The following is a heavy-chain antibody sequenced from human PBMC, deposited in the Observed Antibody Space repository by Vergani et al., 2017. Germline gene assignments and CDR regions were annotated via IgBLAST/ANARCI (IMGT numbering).Heavy chain of an antibody. CDR2: IYYSGST. Sequence: QVQLQESGPGLVKPSQTLSLTCTVSGGSISSGGYYWSWIRQHPGKGLEWIGYIYYSGSTNYNPSLKSRVTISVDTSTNQFSLKLSSVTAADTAVYYCARRARRDGYTECFDYWGQGTLVTVSS. D-gene: IGHD5-24*01. CDR1: GGSISSGGYY. V-gene: IGHV4-31*03. CDR3: ARRARRDGYTECFDY. J-gene: IGHJ4*02.